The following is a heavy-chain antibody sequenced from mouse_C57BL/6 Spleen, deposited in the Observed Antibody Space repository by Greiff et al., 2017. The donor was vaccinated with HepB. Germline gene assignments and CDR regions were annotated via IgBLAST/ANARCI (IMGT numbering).Heavy chain of an antibody. CDR2: IYPGDGDT. D-gene: IGHD2-1*01. V-gene: IGHV1-80*01. J-gene: IGHJ2*01. CDR1: GYAFSSYW. Sequence: VQLQQSGAELVKPGASVKISCKASGYAFSSYWMNWVKQRPGKGLEWIGQIYPGDGDTNYNGKFKGKATLTADNSSSTAYRQLSSLTSEDSAVYFCARDYGNYEVYCDYWGQGTTLTVAS. CDR3: ARDYGNYEVYCDY.